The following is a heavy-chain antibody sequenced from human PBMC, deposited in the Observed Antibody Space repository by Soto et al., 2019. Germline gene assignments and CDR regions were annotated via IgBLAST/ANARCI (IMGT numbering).Heavy chain of an antibody. D-gene: IGHD2-2*01. CDR1: GGAIDSDGSY. Sequence: QVQLQESGPGLVKPSQTLSLTCTVSGGAIDSDGSYWRWIRQSPGEVLVCLGYIYYSGTTNYNPSPQCRVSITLDTSKNQSSLKLSSLTPADTAIYYCASGHCCSRSCSYLALWGRGTLVTVSS. CDR2: IYYSGTT. CDR3: ASGHCCSRSCSYLAL. V-gene: IGHV4-31*03. J-gene: IGHJ2*01.